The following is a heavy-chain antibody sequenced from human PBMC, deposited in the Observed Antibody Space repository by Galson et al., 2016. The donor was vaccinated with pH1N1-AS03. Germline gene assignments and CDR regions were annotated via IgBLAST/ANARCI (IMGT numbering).Heavy chain of an antibody. D-gene: IGHD3-10*01. CDR3: AKDGENTMVRGVINYYYYMDV. CDR2: ISGNGVST. J-gene: IGHJ6*03. CDR1: GFTFSSYA. V-gene: IGHV3-23*01. Sequence: SLRLSCAASGFTFSSYAMSWVRQAPGKGLEWVSAISGNGVSTYYADSVKGRFTISRDNSKNTLYLQMNSLRAEDPAVYYCAKDGENTMVRGVINYYYYMDVWGKGTTVTVSS.